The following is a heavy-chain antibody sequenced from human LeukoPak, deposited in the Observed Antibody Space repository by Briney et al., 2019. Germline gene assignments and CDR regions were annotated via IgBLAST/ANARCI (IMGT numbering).Heavy chain of an antibody. Sequence: VASVKVSCKASGYTFTSYYMHWVRQVPGQGLEWMGMIYPRDGSTSYAQKFQGRVTVTRDTSTSTVHMELSGLRSEDTAVYYCARDQEGFDYWGQGTLVTVSS. J-gene: IGHJ4*02. CDR3: ARDQEGFDY. V-gene: IGHV1-46*01. CDR1: GYTFTSYY. CDR2: IYPRDGST.